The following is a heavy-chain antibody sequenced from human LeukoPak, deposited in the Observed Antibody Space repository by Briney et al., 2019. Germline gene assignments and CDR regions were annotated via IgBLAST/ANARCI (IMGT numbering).Heavy chain of an antibody. D-gene: IGHD1-1*01. CDR1: GESFSGYY. V-gene: IGHV4-34*01. J-gene: IGHJ4*02. Sequence: PSETLSLTCAVYGESFSGYYWTWIRQPPGQGLEWIGEVDRGGTTNYNPSLKSRVIISVDTSKNQFSLKLRSLTAADTAVYYCARAPVGGTLDYWRQGILVTVSS. CDR2: VDRGGTT. CDR3: ARAPVGGTLDY.